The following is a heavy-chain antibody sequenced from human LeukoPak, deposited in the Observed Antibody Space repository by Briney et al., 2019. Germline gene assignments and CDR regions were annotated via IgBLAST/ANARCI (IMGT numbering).Heavy chain of an antibody. CDR1: GLNLNSYA. CDR2: IRHDETNS. V-gene: IGHV3-30*02. D-gene: IGHD6-6*01. Sequence: GGSLRLSCAVCGLNLNSYAMHWVRQAPGKGLEWVAVIRHDETNSFYAGSVQGRFTISRDTSNKLLYLQMNSLRLEDTAVYYCAKEYTPSSPLGELDSWGQGTLVTVSS. J-gene: IGHJ4*02. CDR3: AKEYTPSSPLGELDS.